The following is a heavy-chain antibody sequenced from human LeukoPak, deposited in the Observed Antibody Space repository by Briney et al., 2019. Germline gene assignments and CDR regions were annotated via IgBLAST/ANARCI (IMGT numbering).Heavy chain of an antibody. CDR1: GFTFDDYA. CDR3: ARGGIHSNYVSTPDY. V-gene: IGHV3-9*01. Sequence: GGSLRLSCAASGFTFDDYAMHWVRQAPGKGLEWVSGISWNSGSIGYADSVKGRFTISRDNAKNSLYLQMNSLRAEDTALYYCARGGIHSNYVSTPDYWGQGTLVTVSS. J-gene: IGHJ4*02. CDR2: ISWNSGSI. D-gene: IGHD4-11*01.